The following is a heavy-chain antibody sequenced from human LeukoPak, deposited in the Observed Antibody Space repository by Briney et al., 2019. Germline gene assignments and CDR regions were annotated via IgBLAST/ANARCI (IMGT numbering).Heavy chain of an antibody. CDR3: ATEAPRSYYFDY. CDR2: VYATGGTT. V-gene: IGHV1-46*01. CDR1: EDTFTYYH. Sequence: ASVKDSCKASEDTFTYYHIHWVRQAPGQGVAWMGAVYATGGTTINTQNFQGRVTMTRDTSTGTVYMELSSLRFEDTAMYYCATEAPRSYYFDYWGQGILVTVSS. J-gene: IGHJ4*02.